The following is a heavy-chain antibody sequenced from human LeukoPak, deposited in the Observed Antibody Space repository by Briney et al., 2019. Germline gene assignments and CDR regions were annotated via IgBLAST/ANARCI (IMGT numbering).Heavy chain of an antibody. CDR1: GYTFTSYG. V-gene: IGHV1-18*01. CDR3: ARDDPYIPLDAFDI. J-gene: IGHJ3*02. D-gene: IGHD2-2*02. CDR2: ISAYNGNT. Sequence: ASVKVSCKASGYTFTSYGISWVRQAPGQGLEWMGWISAYNGNTNYAQKLQGRVTMTTDTSTSTAYMELRSLRSDDTAVYYCARDDPYIPLDAFDIWGQGTMVTVPS.